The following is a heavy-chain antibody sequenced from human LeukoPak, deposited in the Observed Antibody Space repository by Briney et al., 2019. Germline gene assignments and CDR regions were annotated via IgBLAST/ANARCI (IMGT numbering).Heavy chain of an antibody. CDR2: ISGSGGRA. CDR3: AKDPIWGSWNDVGDLNY. V-gene: IGHV3-23*01. Sequence: PGGSLRLSCAASGFTFSSYTISWVRQAPGKGLEWVAAISGSGGRAYYADSVRGRFTTSRDNSKNTLYLQMNSLRAEDTAVYYCAKDPIWGSWNDVGDLNYWGQGTLVTVSS. D-gene: IGHD1-1*01. J-gene: IGHJ4*02. CDR1: GFTFSSYT.